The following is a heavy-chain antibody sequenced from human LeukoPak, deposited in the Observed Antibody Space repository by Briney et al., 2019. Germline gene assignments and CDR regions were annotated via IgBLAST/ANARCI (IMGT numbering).Heavy chain of an antibody. CDR1: DGSISGYY. J-gene: IGHJ4*02. Sequence: SETLSLTCTVSDGSISGYYWTWIRQPPGKGLEWIGNVYYSGSTRHNPSLKSRVTISVDTSKNQISLRLSSVTAADTAIYYCARDRGLWSGPDYWGQGTLVTVAS. CDR3: ARDRGLWSGPDY. D-gene: IGHD3-3*01. V-gene: IGHV4-59*01. CDR2: VYYSGST.